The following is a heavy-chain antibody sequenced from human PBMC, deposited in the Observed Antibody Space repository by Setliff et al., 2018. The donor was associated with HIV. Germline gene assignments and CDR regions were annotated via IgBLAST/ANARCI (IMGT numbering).Heavy chain of an antibody. V-gene: IGHV4-34*01. Sequence: SETLSLTCAVYGGSSSGYYWSWIRQPPGKGLEWIGEINHSGSTNYNPSLKSRVTISVDTSKNQFSLKLSSVTAADTAVFYCARLTTTYYYDSSAYYHPVWGQGTQVTVSS. J-gene: IGHJ4*02. CDR3: ARLTTTYYYDSSAYYHPV. D-gene: IGHD3-22*01. CDR2: INHSGST. CDR1: GGSSSGYY.